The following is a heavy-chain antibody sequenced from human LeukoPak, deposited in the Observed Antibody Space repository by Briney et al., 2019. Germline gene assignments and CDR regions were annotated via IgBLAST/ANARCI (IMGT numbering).Heavy chain of an antibody. CDR1: GLPFSSSR. CDR2: NNSSDTTI. J-gene: IGHJ5*02. Sequence: GCPLKSSCAASGLPFSSSRMHGFRKAPGKGLDGVSYNNSSDTTIYYEDSVKGRFTISRDNAKNSLYLQMNILRDEDTAVYYCAKDPRRVLPGSSWGQGTLVTVSS. V-gene: IGHV3-48*02. CDR3: AKDPRRVLPGSS. D-gene: IGHD1-26*01.